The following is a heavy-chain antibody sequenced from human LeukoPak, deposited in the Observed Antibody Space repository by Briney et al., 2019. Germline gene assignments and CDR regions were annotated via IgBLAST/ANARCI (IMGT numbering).Heavy chain of an antibody. V-gene: IGHV5-51*01. J-gene: IGHJ4*02. CDR3: ATPQVSGWNFDY. CDR2: IYPGDSDT. CDR1: GYRFTSYW. Sequence: GESLKISCKGSGYRFTSYWIAWVRQMPGKGLEGMGSIYPGDSDTRYSPSFQGQVTISADKSITTAYLQWSSLKASDTAMYYCATPQVSGWNFDYWGQGTLVTVSS. D-gene: IGHD6-19*01.